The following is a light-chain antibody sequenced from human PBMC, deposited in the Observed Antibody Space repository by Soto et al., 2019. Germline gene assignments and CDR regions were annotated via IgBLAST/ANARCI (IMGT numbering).Light chain of an antibody. CDR1: QSVSSSY. J-gene: IGKJ1*01. Sequence: IVMTQSPATLSVSPGERATLSCRASQSVSSSYLAWFQQNTGQAPRLLIYDASTRATGIPATFSGSGSGTAFTLTISSLHSEDFAVYFCQEYNNWPLTFGQGTKVEIK. CDR2: DAS. V-gene: IGKV3-15*01. CDR3: QEYNNWPLT.